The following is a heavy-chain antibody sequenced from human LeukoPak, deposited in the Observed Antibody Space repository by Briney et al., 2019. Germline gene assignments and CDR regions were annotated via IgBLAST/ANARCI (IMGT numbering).Heavy chain of an antibody. J-gene: IGHJ4*02. Sequence: PGGSLRLSCAASGFTFSSYARSWVRQAPGKGLEWVAAISGSGGSTYYADSVKGRFTISRDNSKNTLYLQMNSLRAEDTAVYYCAKELGGTYAWLDYWGQGTLVTVSS. D-gene: IGHD1-26*01. CDR3: AKELGGTYAWLDY. CDR1: GFTFSSYA. CDR2: ISGSGGST. V-gene: IGHV3-23*01.